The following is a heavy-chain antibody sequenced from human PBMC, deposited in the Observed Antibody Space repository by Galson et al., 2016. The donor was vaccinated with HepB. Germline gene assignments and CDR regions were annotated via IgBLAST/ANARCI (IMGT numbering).Heavy chain of an antibody. Sequence: SLRLSCATSGFTFTKLYFSWVRQAPGKVLEWISYIGNGPSATFFADSVQGRFSISRDNARNSVSLQMSTLRAEDTAVYYCARTDPSSLLVGGVFFDLWGQGTLVAVSS. V-gene: IGHV3-11*01. J-gene: IGHJ4*02. CDR2: IGNGPSAT. CDR1: GFTFTKLY. D-gene: IGHD3-16*01. CDR3: ARTDPSSLLVGGVFFDL.